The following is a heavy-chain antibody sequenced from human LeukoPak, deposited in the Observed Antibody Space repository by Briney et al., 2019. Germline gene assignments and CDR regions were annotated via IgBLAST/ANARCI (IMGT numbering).Heavy chain of an antibody. V-gene: IGHV3-64D*06. Sequence: PGGSLRLSCSASGFTFSSYATHWVRHAPGKGLEYVSAISSNGCSTYYADSAKGRFTISRDNSKNTLYFQMRSLRAEDTAVYYCVEERGYCSGGSCYFDYWGQGTLVTVSS. D-gene: IGHD2-15*01. CDR1: GFTFSSYA. CDR2: ISSNGCST. CDR3: VEERGYCSGGSCYFDY. J-gene: IGHJ4*02.